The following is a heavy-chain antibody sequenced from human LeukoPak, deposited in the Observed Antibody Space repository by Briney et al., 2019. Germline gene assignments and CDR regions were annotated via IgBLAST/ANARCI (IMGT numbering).Heavy chain of an antibody. V-gene: IGHV3-11*06. J-gene: IGHJ4*02. Sequence: GGSLRLSCAASGFTFSDYYMSWIRQAPGQGLEWVSYISGSSTHTNYADSVKGRFTISRDNAKNSLYLQMNRLRAEDTAVYYCARGGSGWYYFDYWGQGTLVTVSS. CDR2: ISGSSTHT. CDR3: ARGGSGWYYFDY. D-gene: IGHD6-19*01. CDR1: GFTFSDYY.